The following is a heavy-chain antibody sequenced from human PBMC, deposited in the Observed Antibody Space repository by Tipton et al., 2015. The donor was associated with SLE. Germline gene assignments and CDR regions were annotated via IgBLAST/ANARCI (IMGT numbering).Heavy chain of an antibody. CDR3: VKSVVVVSPRDYYYYMDV. D-gene: IGHD2-15*01. J-gene: IGHJ6*03. CDR1: GGSISSGSSS. V-gene: IGHV4-61*02. CDR2: IYNSGIT. Sequence: TLSLTCTVSGGSISSGSSSWNWVRQPAGKGLEWIGLIYNSGITYYNPSLQSRVTLSVDMSKNQFSLRLSSVTAADTGVYYCVKSVVVVSPRDYYYYMDVWGKRSTLTVSS.